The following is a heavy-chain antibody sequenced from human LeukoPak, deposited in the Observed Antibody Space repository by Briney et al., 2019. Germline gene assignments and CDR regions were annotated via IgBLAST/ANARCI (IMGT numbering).Heavy chain of an antibody. CDR2: VSAYNVNT. CDR3: AKDYYGSSGEGPFDY. J-gene: IGHJ4*02. D-gene: IGHD3-22*01. CDR1: GYTFTTYG. V-gene: IGHV1-18*01. Sequence: ASVKVSCRASGYTFTTYGIGWVRQAPGQGLEWMGWVSAYNVNTKYAQKFQGRVTVTTDTSTSTAYMELRSLTSDDSAVYYCAKDYYGSSGEGPFDYWGQGTLVTVSS.